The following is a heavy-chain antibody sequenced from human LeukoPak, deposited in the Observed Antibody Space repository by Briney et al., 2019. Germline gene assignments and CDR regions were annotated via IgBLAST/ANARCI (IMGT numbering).Heavy chain of an antibody. CDR1: GGSMSFY. V-gene: IGHV4-59*08. CDR2: IYQSGST. J-gene: IGHJ6*02. Sequence: PSETLSLTCTVSGGSMSFYWSWFRQSPGKGLEWIGQIYQSGSTDYNPSLRSRVTISRDTSKNQFSLQLTSVTAADTAVYYCARHSDRWRYAMDVWGQGTTVTVSS. CDR3: ARHSDRWRYAMDV. D-gene: IGHD1-26*01.